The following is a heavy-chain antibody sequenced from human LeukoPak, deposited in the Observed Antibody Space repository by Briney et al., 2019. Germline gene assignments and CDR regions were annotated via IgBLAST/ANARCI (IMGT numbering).Heavy chain of an antibody. V-gene: IGHV3-11*01. Sequence: GGSLRLSCAASGFTFSDYYMSWIRQAPGKGLEWVSYISSSGSTIYYADSVKGRFTISRDNAKNSLYLQMNSLRAEDTAVYYCATYQWELLLYYYFDYWGQGTLVTVSS. J-gene: IGHJ4*02. CDR3: ATYQWELLLYYYFDY. CDR2: ISSSGSTI. CDR1: GFTFSDYY. D-gene: IGHD1-26*01.